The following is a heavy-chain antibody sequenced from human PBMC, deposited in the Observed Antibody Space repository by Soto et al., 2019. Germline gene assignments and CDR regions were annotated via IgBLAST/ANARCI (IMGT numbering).Heavy chain of an antibody. CDR2: IKAYSGNT. Sequence: QLLLVQSGPEAKKPGASVKVSCKASGYTFATSTISWLRQAPGQGPEWMGWIKAYSGNTNYAQKLQGRLTMTTDTSTSTAYMELRSLTTDDTAIYYCAIADYGDDDYWGQGTLVTVSS. J-gene: IGHJ4*02. D-gene: IGHD4-17*01. V-gene: IGHV1-18*01. CDR3: AIADYGDDDY. CDR1: GYTFATST.